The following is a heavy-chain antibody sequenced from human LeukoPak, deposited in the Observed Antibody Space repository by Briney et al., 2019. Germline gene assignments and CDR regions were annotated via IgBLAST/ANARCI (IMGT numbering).Heavy chain of an antibody. J-gene: IGHJ4*02. D-gene: IGHD4-23*01. V-gene: IGHV3-15*01. CDR2: IKSKTDGGTT. CDR3: RTELRWERSPSGY. CDR1: GFTFSSYS. Sequence: GGSLRLPCAASGFTFSSYSMNWVRQAPGKGLEWVGRIKSKTDGGTTDYAAPVKGRFTISIDDSKNTLYLQMNSLKSEDTAVYYCRTELRWERSPSGYWGQRPLVTVSS.